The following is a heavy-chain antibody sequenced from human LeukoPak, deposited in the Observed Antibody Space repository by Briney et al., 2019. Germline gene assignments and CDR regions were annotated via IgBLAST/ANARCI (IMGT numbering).Heavy chain of an antibody. D-gene: IGHD6-13*01. CDR3: ARDARQHLDY. Sequence: NTSETLSLTCTVSGGSISSYYWSWIRQPPGKGLEWIGYIYYSGSTNYNPSLKSRVTISVDTSKNQFSLKLSSVTAADTAVYYCARDARQHLDYWGQGTLVTVSS. J-gene: IGHJ4*02. CDR1: GGSISSYY. CDR2: IYYSGST. V-gene: IGHV4-59*01.